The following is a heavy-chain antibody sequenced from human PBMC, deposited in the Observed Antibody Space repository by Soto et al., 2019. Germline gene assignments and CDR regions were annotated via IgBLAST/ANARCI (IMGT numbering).Heavy chain of an antibody. J-gene: IGHJ6*02. CDR3: AREPSDFQDGMDV. V-gene: IGHV4-34*01. CDR1: GGSFSGYY. D-gene: IGHD2-21*02. Sequence: PSETLSLTCAVYGGSFSGYYWSWIRQPPGKGLEWIGEINHSGSTNYNPSLKSRVTISVDTSKNQFSLKLSSVTAADTAVYYCAREPSDFQDGMDVWGQGTTVTVSS. CDR2: INHSGST.